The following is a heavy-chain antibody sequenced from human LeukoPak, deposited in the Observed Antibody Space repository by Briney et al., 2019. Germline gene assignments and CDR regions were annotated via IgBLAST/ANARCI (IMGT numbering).Heavy chain of an antibody. Sequence: GGSLRLSCAASGFTFSSYSMNWVRQAPGKGLEWVSYISSSSSTIYYADSVKGRFTISRDNVKNSLYLQMNGLRAEDTAVYYCARGGSVVVPFTHWFDPWGQGTLVTVSS. CDR3: ARGGSVVVPFTHWFDP. V-gene: IGHV3-48*01. J-gene: IGHJ5*02. CDR2: ISSSSSTI. D-gene: IGHD2-21*01. CDR1: GFTFSSYS.